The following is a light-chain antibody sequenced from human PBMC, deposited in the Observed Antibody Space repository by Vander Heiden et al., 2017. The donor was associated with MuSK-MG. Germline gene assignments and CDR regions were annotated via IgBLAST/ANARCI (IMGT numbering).Light chain of an antibody. CDR3: QQYDNLPLT. Sequence: DIRMTQSPSSLSASVGDRVTITCQASQDINNYLNRFQQKPWKAPKLLIYDASNLETGVPSRFSGSGSGTDFTFTISSLQPEDIAAYYCQQYDNLPLTFGGGTKVEIK. CDR1: QDINNY. V-gene: IGKV1-33*01. CDR2: DAS. J-gene: IGKJ4*01.